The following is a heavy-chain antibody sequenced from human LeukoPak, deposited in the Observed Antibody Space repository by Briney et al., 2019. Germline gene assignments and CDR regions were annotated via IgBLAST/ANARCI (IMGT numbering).Heavy chain of an antibody. CDR3: ARLTAWTTTNFDF. V-gene: IGHV4-59*08. J-gene: IGHJ4*02. D-gene: IGHD1-26*01. CDR1: GVSISSYY. CDR2: IYYSGST. Sequence: SETLSLTCTVSGVSISSYYWSWIRQPPGKGLEWIGYIYYSGSTNYNPSLKSRVTISVDTSKNQFSLKLSSVTAADTAVYYCARLTAWTTTNFDFWGQGTLATVSS.